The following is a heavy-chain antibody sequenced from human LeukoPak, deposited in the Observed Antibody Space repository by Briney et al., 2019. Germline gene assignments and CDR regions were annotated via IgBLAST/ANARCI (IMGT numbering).Heavy chain of an antibody. Sequence: SQTLSLTCTVSGGSISSGSYYWSWIRQPAGKGLEWIGRIYTSGSTNYNPSLKSRVTISVDTSKNQFSLKLSSVTAADTAVYYCARGPVQLEREYYFDYWGQGTLVTVSS. V-gene: IGHV4-61*02. CDR1: GGSISSGSYY. CDR2: IYTSGST. CDR3: ARGPVQLEREYYFDY. J-gene: IGHJ4*02. D-gene: IGHD1-1*01.